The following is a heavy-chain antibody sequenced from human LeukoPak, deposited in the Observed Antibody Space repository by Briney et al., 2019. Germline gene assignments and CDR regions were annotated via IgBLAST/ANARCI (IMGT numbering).Heavy chain of an antibody. V-gene: IGHV4-59*08. J-gene: IGHJ5*02. D-gene: IGHD2-21*02. CDR1: GGSVSSYY. CDR3: ARLQVHCGGDCYTRWFDP. Sequence: SETLSLTCTVSGGSVSSYYWSWIRQPPGKGLEWIAFIYYSGSTMYNPSLKSRVTISLDRSKNQFSLKLRSVTAADTAVYYCARLQVHCGGDCYTRWFDPWGQGTLVTVSS. CDR2: IYYSGST.